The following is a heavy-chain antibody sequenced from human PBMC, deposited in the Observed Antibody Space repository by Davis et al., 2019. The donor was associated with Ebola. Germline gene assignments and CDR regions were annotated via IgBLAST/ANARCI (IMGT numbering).Heavy chain of an antibody. CDR2: INHDGSEA. J-gene: IGHJ4*02. D-gene: IGHD6-19*01. CDR1: GFNFSYDW. Sequence: GESLKISCAASGFNFSYDWMTWVRQAPGKGLEWVANINHDGSEAYYVDSVKGRFHISRDNAKNSLYLQMNSLRVEDTAVYYCARAGWYFAYWGRGTLVTVSS. V-gene: IGHV3-7*01. CDR3: ARAGWYFAY.